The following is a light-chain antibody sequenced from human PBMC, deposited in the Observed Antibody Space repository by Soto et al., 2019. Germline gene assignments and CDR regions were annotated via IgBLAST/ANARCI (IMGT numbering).Light chain of an antibody. V-gene: IGLV4-69*01. CDR1: SGHSTYA. CDR2: LNSDGSH. J-gene: IGLJ2*01. CDR3: QTWGTGIQVI. Sequence: QSVLTQSPSASASLGPSVKLTCTLSSGHSTYAIAWHQQQPEKGPRFLMKLNSDGSHSKGDGIPDRFSGSSSDTERYLTISSLQSEDEADYYCQTWGTGIQVIFGGGTKVTVL.